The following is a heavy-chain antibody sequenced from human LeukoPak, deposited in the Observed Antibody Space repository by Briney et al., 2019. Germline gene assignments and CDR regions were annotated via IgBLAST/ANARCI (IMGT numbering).Heavy chain of an antibody. V-gene: IGHV4-59*08. CDR3: ARSTSTWSRPLDV. Sequence: KPSETLSLTCTVSGGPTSSDFWSWIRQSPGKGLEWIGSIYYSGSTKYNPSLNSRLTISLDTSRNQFSLKLSSMTAADTAVYYCARSTSTWSRPLDVWGHGTTVTVSS. CDR1: GGPTSSDF. J-gene: IGHJ6*02. CDR2: IYYSGST. D-gene: IGHD6-13*01.